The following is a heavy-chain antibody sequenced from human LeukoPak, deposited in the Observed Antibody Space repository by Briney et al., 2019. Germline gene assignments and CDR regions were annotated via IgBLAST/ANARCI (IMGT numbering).Heavy chain of an antibody. CDR1: GYTFTSYY. D-gene: IGHD4-11*01. Sequence: ASVKVSCKASGYTFTSYYMHWVRQAPGQGLEWMGGIIPIFGTANYAQKFQGRVTMTRDTSTSTVYMELSSLRSEDTAVYYCARDEATLTTFDYWGQGTLVTVSS. V-gene: IGHV1-46*01. CDR3: ARDEATLTTFDY. J-gene: IGHJ4*02. CDR2: IIPIFGTA.